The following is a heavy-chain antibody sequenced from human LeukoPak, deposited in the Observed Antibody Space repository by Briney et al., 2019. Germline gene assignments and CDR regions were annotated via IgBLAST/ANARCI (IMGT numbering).Heavy chain of an antibody. Sequence: SETLSLTCTVSGGSVSSGSYYWRWIRQPPGKGLEWIGNIYHSGSTRYSPSLKSRVTISIDTSKNQFSLKLSSVTAADTAVYYCASRVAGASMDVWGQGTTVTVSS. V-gene: IGHV4-61*01. CDR2: IYHSGST. D-gene: IGHD6-19*01. CDR1: GGSVSSGSYY. CDR3: ASRVAGASMDV. J-gene: IGHJ6*02.